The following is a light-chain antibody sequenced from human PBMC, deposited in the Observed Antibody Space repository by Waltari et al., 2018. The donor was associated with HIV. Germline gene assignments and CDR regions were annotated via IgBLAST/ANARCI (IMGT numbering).Light chain of an antibody. Sequence: QSTLTQPHSASGSPGQSVTLPCTAPSSDLGGYTNVSWYQQHPGKAPKLIMTEVTKRPSGVPDRFSGSKSGNTASLTVSGLQADDEALYYCSSFAPTNKFYVLFGGGTTLTVL. CDR3: SSFAPTNKFYVL. J-gene: IGLJ2*01. V-gene: IGLV2-8*01. CDR1: SSDLGGYTN. CDR2: EVT.